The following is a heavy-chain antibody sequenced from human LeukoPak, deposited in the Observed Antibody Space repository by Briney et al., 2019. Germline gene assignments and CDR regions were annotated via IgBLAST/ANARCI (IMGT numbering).Heavy chain of an antibody. Sequence: SETLSLTCTVSGGSISSSSYYWGWIRQPPGKGLECIGGIYYSGSTYYNPSLKSRGTISVDTSKNQFSLKLSSVTAADTAVYYCARQADCGGDCYPYYFDYWGQGTLVTVSS. V-gene: IGHV4-39*01. CDR1: GGSISSSSYY. J-gene: IGHJ4*02. CDR2: IYYSGST. D-gene: IGHD2-21*02. CDR3: ARQADCGGDCYPYYFDY.